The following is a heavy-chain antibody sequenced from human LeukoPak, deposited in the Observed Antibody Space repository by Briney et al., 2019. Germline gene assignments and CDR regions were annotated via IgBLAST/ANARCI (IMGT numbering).Heavy chain of an antibody. CDR1: GFTVSSNY. V-gene: IGHV3-53*01. Sequence: GGSLRLSCAASGFTVSSNYMSWVRQAPGKGLEWVSVIYSGGSTYYADSVKGRFTISREKSKNTLYLQMNSLRAEDTAVYYCASGSTGIAAAGGDAFDIWGQGTMVTVSS. CDR3: ASGSTGIAAAGGDAFDI. D-gene: IGHD6-13*01. CDR2: IYSGGST. J-gene: IGHJ3*02.